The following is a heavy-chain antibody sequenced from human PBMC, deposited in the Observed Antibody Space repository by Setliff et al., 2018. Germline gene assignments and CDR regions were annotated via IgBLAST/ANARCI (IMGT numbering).Heavy chain of an antibody. CDR2: IKQDESEK. V-gene: IGHV3-7*01. CDR3: ATSDWYAAFDN. J-gene: IGHJ4*02. CDR1: GFTFTNYW. Sequence: GGSLRLSCAAFGFTFTNYWINWVRQAPGKGLEWVANIKQDESEKHYVGSVKGRFTISRDNARNSVYLQMNSLRAEDAAVYYCATSDWYAAFDNWGQGTLVTVSS. D-gene: IGHD6-19*01.